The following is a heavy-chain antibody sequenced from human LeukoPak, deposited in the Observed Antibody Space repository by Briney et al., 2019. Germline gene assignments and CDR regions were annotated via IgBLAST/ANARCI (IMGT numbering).Heavy chain of an antibody. CDR1: GFTFSSYG. CDR2: IQYDGSNK. J-gene: IGHJ4*02. Sequence: GGALRLSCAASGFTFSSYGMHWVRQAPGKGGEWVALIQYDGSNKYYADSVKGRFTISRDNSKNTLYLQMNSLRAEDTAVYYCAKGSCCSHFDHWGQGTLVTVSS. CDR3: AKGSCCSHFDH. V-gene: IGHV3-30*02. D-gene: IGHD2-15*01.